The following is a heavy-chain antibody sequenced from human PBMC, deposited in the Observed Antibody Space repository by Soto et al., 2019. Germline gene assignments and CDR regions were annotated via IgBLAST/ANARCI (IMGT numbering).Heavy chain of an antibody. CDR3: AKQEDAFIYCTNGVCYTGDYYYGMDV. V-gene: IGHV3-23*01. Sequence: GGSLRLSCAASGFTFSSYAMSWVRQAPGKGLEWVSAISGSGGSTYYADSVKGRFTISRDNSKNTLYLQMNSLRAEDTAVYYCAKQEDAFIYCTNGVCYTGDYYYGMDVWGQGTTVTVSS. J-gene: IGHJ6*02. CDR1: GFTFSSYA. D-gene: IGHD2-8*01. CDR2: ISGSGGST.